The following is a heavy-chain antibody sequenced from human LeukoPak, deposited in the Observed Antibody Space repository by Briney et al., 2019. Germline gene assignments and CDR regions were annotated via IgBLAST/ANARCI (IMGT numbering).Heavy chain of an antibody. V-gene: IGHV3-23*01. CDR3: AKVGNAYCGGDCAPPAGDFQH. Sequence: PGGSLRLSCAASGFTFSSYAMSWVRQAPGKGLEWVSAISGSGGSTYYADSVKGRFTISRDNSKNTLYLQMNSLRAEDTAVYYCAKVGNAYCGGDCAPPAGDFQHWGQGTLVTVSS. J-gene: IGHJ1*01. CDR1: GFTFSSYA. CDR2: ISGSGGST. D-gene: IGHD2-21*02.